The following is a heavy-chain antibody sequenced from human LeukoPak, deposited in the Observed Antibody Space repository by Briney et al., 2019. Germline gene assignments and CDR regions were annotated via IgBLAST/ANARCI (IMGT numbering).Heavy chain of an antibody. V-gene: IGHV1-8*02. CDR3: ARSSTGTTDY. CDR1: GGTFSSYA. J-gene: IGHJ4*02. D-gene: IGHD1-1*01. CDR2: MNPNSGNT. Sequence: GSSVKVSCKASGGTFSSYAISWVRQATGQGLEWMGWMNPNSGNTGYAQKFQGRVTMTRNTSISTAYMELSSLRSEDTAVYYCARSSTGTTDYWGQGTLVTVSS.